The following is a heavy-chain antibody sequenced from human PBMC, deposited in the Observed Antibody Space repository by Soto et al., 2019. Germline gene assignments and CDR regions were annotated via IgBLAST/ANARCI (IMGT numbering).Heavy chain of an antibody. Sequence: GGSLRLSCAASGFTPTSYAMNWVRQAPGKGLEWVSAISSSSSYIYYADSVKGRFTISRDNAKNSLYLQMNSLRAEDTAVYYCARLSSIAAADLGYWGQGTLVTVSS. D-gene: IGHD6-13*01. CDR2: ISSSSSYI. CDR3: ARLSSIAAADLGY. CDR1: GFTPTSYA. J-gene: IGHJ4*02. V-gene: IGHV3-21*01.